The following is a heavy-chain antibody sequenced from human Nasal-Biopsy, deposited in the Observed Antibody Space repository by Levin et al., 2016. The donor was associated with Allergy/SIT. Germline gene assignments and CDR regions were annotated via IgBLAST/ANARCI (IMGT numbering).Heavy chain of an antibody. Sequence: GESLKISCTASRFTVSTNYMNWVRQAPGKGLEWVSIIYSGGNTYYADSVKGRFTISRDNSKNTLYLQMNSLGDDDTAVYYCAKSGGFNRYYFDYWGQGTLVTVSS. CDR2: IYSGGNT. V-gene: IGHV3-66*01. CDR3: AKSGGFNRYYFDY. J-gene: IGHJ4*02. D-gene: IGHD2-15*01. CDR1: RFTVSTNY.